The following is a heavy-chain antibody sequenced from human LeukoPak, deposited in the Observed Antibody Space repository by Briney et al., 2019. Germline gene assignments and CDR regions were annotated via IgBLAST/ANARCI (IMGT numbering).Heavy chain of an antibody. J-gene: IGHJ4*01. CDR1: GVTFRSYS. Sequence: PGGSLRLSCAASGVTFRSYSMKWVRPAPGKGLEWVSSTSSSSSYIYSADSVKGRFTISRDNAKNSLYLQMNSLRAEDTAVYDCARDFNYDSSGYDDWGEGTLVTVSS. D-gene: IGHD3-22*01. CDR3: ARDFNYDSSGYDD. V-gene: IGHV3-21*01. CDR2: TSSSSSYI.